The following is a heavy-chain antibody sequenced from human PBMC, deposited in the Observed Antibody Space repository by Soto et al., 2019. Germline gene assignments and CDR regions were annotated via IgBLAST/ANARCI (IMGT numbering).Heavy chain of an antibody. CDR2: MYAAGST. J-gene: IGHJ4*02. CDR1: GFTISSNY. CDR3: ARGSNSNNWKLFDY. D-gene: IGHD1-1*01. V-gene: IGHV3-66*01. Sequence: EVQLVESGGGLVQPGGSLRLSCAVTGFTISSNYMNWVRQAPGKGLEWVSVMYAAGSTYYEDSVKGRFNISRDNSKKTVYLQMNSLRGEDTAVYYCARGSNSNNWKLFDYWGQGTLVTVSS.